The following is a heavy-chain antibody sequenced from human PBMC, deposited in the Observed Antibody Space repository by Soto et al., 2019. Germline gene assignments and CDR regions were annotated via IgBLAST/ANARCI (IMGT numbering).Heavy chain of an antibody. CDR1: GFTFSSYA. CDR3: ARDSGIAALADDFDY. Sequence: GGSLRLSCAASGFTFSSYAMHWVRQAPGKGLEWVAVIWYDGSIKNYVDSVKGRFTISRDNSKNTLYLQMWSLRAEDTAVYYCARDSGIAALADDFDYWGQGTLVTVSS. V-gene: IGHV3-33*01. J-gene: IGHJ4*02. D-gene: IGHD6-13*01. CDR2: IWYDGSIK.